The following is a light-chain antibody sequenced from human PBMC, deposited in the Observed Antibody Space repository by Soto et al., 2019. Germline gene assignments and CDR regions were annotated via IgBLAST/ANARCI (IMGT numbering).Light chain of an antibody. CDR2: DIS. V-gene: IGKV3-11*01. CDR3: QQRSNWPPPT. J-gene: IGKJ4*01. Sequence: EIVLTQSPATLSLSPGERATLSCRASQSVSSYLAWYQQKPGQAPRLLIYDISNRATGIPARFTGSGSGTDFTLTISSLEPEDFAVYYCQQRSNWPPPTFGGGTKVDIK. CDR1: QSVSSY.